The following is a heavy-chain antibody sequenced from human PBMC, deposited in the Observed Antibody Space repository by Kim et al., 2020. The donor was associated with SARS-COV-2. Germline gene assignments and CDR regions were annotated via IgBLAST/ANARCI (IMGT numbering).Heavy chain of an antibody. J-gene: IGHJ4*02. Sequence: SETLSLTCTVSGGSISSYYWSWIRQPPRPGLEWVGYIYYSGSTNYNPSLKSRVTISVATSKAQFSLKLRSVTAADTAVYYYARGLSSRWYFIEYWCQGT. CDR3: ARGLSSRWYFIEY. CDR2: IYYSGST. D-gene: IGHD6-13*01. CDR1: GGSISSYY. V-gene: IGHV4-59*01.